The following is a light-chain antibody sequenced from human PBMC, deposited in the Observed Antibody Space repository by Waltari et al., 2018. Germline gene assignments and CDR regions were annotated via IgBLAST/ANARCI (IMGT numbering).Light chain of an antibody. J-gene: IGLJ2*01. V-gene: IGLV1-44*01. CDR3: AVWDNSLNGVV. CDR2: GDT. Sequence: QSVLTQPPSASGTPGQRVTISCSGSSSNIGSTPVYWYQQLPGTAPSLLIYGDTRRPSGVPDRFSGSKSGTSASLAISGLQSEDEVDFYCAVWDNSLNGVVFGGGTKLTVL. CDR1: SSNIGSTP.